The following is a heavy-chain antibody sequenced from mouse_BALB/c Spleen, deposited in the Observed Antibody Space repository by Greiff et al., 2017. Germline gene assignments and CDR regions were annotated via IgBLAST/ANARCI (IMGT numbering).Heavy chain of an antibody. D-gene: IGHD2-9*01. J-gene: IGHJ4*01. CDR1: GFNIKDYY. Sequence: EVMLVESGAELVRPGALVKLSCKASGFNIKDYYMHWVKQRPEQGLEWIGWIDPENGNTIYDPKFQGKASITADTSSNTAYLQLSSLTSEDTAVYYCARKPYYGYPMDYWGQGTSVTVSS. CDR2: IDPENGNT. CDR3: ARKPYYGYPMDY. V-gene: IGHV14-1*02.